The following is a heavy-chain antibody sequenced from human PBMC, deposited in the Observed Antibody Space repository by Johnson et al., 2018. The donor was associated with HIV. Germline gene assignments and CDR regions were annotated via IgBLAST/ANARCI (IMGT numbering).Heavy chain of an antibody. CDR2: IKQDGSEK. V-gene: IGHV3-7*01. Sequence: VQLVESGGGLVQPGGSLRLSCAASGFTFNSYAMHWVRQAPGKGLEWVANIKQDGSEKYYVDSVKGRITISRDNAKNSLYLQMNSLRAEDTAVYYCARDQWMAGDAFDIWGQGTVVTVAS. D-gene: IGHD5-24*01. CDR3: ARDQWMAGDAFDI. J-gene: IGHJ3*02. CDR1: GFTFNSYA.